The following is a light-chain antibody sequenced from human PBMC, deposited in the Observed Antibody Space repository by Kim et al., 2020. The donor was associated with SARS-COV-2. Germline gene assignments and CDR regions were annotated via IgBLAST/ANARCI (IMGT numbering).Light chain of an antibody. V-gene: IGKV3-20*01. CDR2: GAS. J-gene: IGKJ4*01. CDR3: QQYGSSPLT. CDR1: HRVSSNY. Sequence: EIVLTQSPGTLSLSPGERATLSCRASHRVSSNYLAWYQQKPGQAPRLLIYGASSRATGIPDRFGGSGAGTDFTLTISRLEPEDVAVFYCQQYGSSPLTFGGGTKVEIK.